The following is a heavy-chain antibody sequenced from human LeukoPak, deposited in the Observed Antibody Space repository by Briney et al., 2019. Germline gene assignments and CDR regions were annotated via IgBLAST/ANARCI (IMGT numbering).Heavy chain of an antibody. V-gene: IGHV3-21*01. D-gene: IGHD2-2*01. CDR2: LSSSSDYI. CDR1: GFTFSSYR. CDR3: AREGNCAGTTCHFDF. J-gene: IGHJ4*02. Sequence: GGSLRLSCAASGFTFSSYRVTWVRQAPGKGLEWVSSLSSSSDYIYYADSVKGRFTISRDNAKNSLYPQMNSLTVADTAVYYCAREGNCAGTTCHFDFWGQGTLVTVSS.